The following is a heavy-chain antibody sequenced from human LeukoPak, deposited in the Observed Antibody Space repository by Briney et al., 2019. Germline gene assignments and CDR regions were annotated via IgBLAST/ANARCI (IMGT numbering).Heavy chain of an antibody. J-gene: IGHJ3*02. V-gene: IGHV3-74*01. CDR3: AREDVDITVATSGAFDI. CDR2: IISDGGST. D-gene: IGHD6-19*01. Sequence: PGGSLRLSCAASGFTFNRFWMHWARQAPGKGLVWVSRIISDGGSTNYADSVKGRFTISRDNAKNTLYLQMNSLRAEDTALYYCAREDVDITVATSGAFDIWGQGTMVTVSS. CDR1: GFTFNRFW.